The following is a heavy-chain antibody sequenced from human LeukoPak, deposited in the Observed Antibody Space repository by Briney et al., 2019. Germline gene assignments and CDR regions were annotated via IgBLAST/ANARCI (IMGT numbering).Heavy chain of an antibody. D-gene: IGHD4-17*01. CDR2: ISYDGSNK. Sequence: GRSLRLSCAASGFTFSSYAMHWVRQAPGKGLEWVAVISYDGSNKYYADSVKGRFTISRDNSKNTLYLQMNSLRAEDTAVYYCARDGGYGDYPTYYFDYWGQGTLVTVSS. J-gene: IGHJ4*02. CDR1: GFTFSSYA. CDR3: ARDGGYGDYPTYYFDY. V-gene: IGHV3-30*04.